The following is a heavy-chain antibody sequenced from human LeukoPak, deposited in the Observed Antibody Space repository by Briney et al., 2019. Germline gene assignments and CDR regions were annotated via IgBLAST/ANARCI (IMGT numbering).Heavy chain of an antibody. CDR3: ARRTSVVRGVIANYFDY. V-gene: IGHV4-39*01. CDR1: GGSISSSSYY. CDR2: IYYSGST. Sequence: SETLSLTCTVSGGSISSSSYYWGWIRQPPGKGLEWIGSIYYSGSTYYNPSLKSRVTISVDTSKNQFSLKLSFVTAADTAVYYCARRTSVVRGVIANYFDYWGQGTLVTVSS. J-gene: IGHJ4*02. D-gene: IGHD3-10*01.